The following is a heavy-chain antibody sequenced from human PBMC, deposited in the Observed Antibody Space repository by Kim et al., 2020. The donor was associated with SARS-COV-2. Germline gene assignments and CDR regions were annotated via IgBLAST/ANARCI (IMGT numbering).Heavy chain of an antibody. Sequence: ASVKVSCKASGYTFTDPYMHWVRQAPGQGLEWMGWINPNSGGTHYGQTFQGRVTMTRDTSISTAYMELSSLTSDDTAGYYCVRAPGAGDAFDIWGQGTMVTVSS. CDR1: GYTFTDPY. D-gene: IGHD7-27*01. V-gene: IGHV1-2*02. J-gene: IGHJ3*02. CDR2: INPNSGGT. CDR3: VRAPGAGDAFDI.